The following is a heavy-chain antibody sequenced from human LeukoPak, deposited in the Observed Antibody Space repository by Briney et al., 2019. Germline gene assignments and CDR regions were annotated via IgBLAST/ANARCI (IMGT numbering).Heavy chain of an antibody. CDR3: ARLVRSGNYPYYYYAMDV. D-gene: IGHD1-26*01. J-gene: IGHJ6*02. V-gene: IGHV3-7*01. Sequence: PGGSLRLSCAASGFTFSNYWMSWVRQAPGKGLEWVANIKQDGSEKFYVDSVKGRFTISRDNAKNSLYLQMNSLRAEDTAVYYCARLVRSGNYPYYYYAMDVWGQGTTVTVSS. CDR1: GFTFSNYW. CDR2: IKQDGSEK.